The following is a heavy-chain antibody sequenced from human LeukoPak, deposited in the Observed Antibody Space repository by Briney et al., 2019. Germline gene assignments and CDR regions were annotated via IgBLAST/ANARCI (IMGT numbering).Heavy chain of an antibody. V-gene: IGHV4-59*01. J-gene: IGHJ6*03. D-gene: IGHD3-10*01. CDR2: IHYSGST. CDR3: ARVEEGYGSGRRENYYYYYMDV. CDR1: GFTFSSYS. Sequence: TSGGSLRLSCAASGFTFSSYSMNWVRQPPGKGLEWIGYIHYSGSTNYNPSLKRRVTISVDTSKNQFSLKLSSVTAADTAVYYCARVEEGYGSGRRENYYYYYMDVWGKGTTVTISS.